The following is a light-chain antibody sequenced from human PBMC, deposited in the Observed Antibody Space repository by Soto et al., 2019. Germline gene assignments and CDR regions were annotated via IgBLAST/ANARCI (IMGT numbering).Light chain of an antibody. J-gene: IGKJ1*01. V-gene: IGKV4-1*01. CDR2: WAS. Sequence: DIVMTQSPDSLAVSLGERATINCESSQNILYSSNNKNYLAWYQQKPGQPPKLLIYWASTRESGVPDRFSGSGSGTDFTLPISSLQAEDVAVYYCQQYYGSSGTFGQGTKVEIK. CDR1: QNILYSSNNKNY. CDR3: QQYYGSSGT.